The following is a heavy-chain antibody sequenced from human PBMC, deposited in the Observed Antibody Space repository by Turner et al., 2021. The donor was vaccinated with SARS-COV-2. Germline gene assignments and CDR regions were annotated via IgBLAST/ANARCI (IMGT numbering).Heavy chain of an antibody. Sequence: QVQLVESGGGVVQPGRCLRLSFASSGFTFSSYAMHWVRQAPGKGLEGVAIISYDGSNKYYADSAKGRFTISRDNSKNTLYLQMNSLRAEDTAVYYCARGDFQEWLVPGWFDPWGQGTLVTVSS. CDR1: GFTFSSYA. V-gene: IGHV3-30-3*01. CDR2: ISYDGSNK. D-gene: IGHD6-19*01. CDR3: ARGDFQEWLVPGWFDP. J-gene: IGHJ5*02.